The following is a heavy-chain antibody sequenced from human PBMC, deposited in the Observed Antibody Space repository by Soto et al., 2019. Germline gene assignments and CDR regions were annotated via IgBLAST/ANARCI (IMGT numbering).Heavy chain of an antibody. D-gene: IGHD3-16*01. CDR2: ISSSGSPI. CDR1: GFTFSDYY. CDR3: ARHESGVFWGQYFDY. V-gene: IGHV3-11*01. Sequence: QVQLVESGGGLVKPGGSLRLSCAASGFTFSDYYMSWIRQAPGRGLEWLSYISSSGSPIYYADSVKGRFTISRDNAKKSMYLEGGSVRVADTAVYYCARHESGVFWGQYFDYWGRGTLVTVSS. J-gene: IGHJ4*02.